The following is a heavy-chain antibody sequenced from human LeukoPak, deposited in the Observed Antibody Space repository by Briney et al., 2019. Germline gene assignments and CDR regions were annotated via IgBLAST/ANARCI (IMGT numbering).Heavy chain of an antibody. D-gene: IGHD2-21*01. CDR1: GFTFSSYA. Sequence: PGGSLRLSCAASGFTFSSYAMHWVRQAPGKGLEYVSAISSNGGSTYYANSVKGRFTISRDNSKNTLYLQMGGLRAEDMAVYYCASTYYGMDVWGQGTTVTVSS. V-gene: IGHV3-64*01. CDR3: ASTYYGMDV. CDR2: ISSNGGST. J-gene: IGHJ6*02.